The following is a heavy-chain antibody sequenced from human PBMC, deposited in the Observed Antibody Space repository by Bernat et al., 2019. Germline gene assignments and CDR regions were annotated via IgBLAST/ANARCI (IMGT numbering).Heavy chain of an antibody. J-gene: IGHJ5*02. V-gene: IGHV1-69*09. CDR2: IIPILGIA. CDR1: GYTFTSYD. CDR3: ARGYCSSTSCYPFDP. D-gene: IGHD2-2*01. Sequence: QVQLVQSGAEVKKPGASVKVSCKASGYTFTSYDINWVRQAPGQGLEWMGRIIPILGIANYAQKFQGRVTITADKSTSTAYMELSSLRSEDTAVYYCARGYCSSTSCYPFDPWGQGTLVTVSS.